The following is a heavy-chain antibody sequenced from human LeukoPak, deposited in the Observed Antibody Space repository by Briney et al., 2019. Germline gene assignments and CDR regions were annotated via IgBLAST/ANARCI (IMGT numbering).Heavy chain of an antibody. J-gene: IGHJ4*02. Sequence: SETLSLTCTVSGGSISSSSYYWGWIRQPPGKGLEWIGSIYYSGSTYYNPSLKSRVTISVDTSKNQFSLKLSSVTAADTAVYYCGAYYYDSSGYYPTFDYWGQGTLVTVSS. CDR1: GGSISSSSYY. CDR3: GAYYYDSSGYYPTFDY. V-gene: IGHV4-39*01. CDR2: IYYSGST. D-gene: IGHD3-22*01.